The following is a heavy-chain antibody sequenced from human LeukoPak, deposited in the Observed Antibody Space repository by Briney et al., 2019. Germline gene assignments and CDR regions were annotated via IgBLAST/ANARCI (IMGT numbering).Heavy chain of an antibody. CDR1: GGTFSSYA. CDR3: ARDRHSSSWPNDAFDI. V-gene: IGHV1-69*13. Sequence: SVKVSCKASGGTFSSYAISWVRQGPGQGLEWMGGIIPIFGTANYAQKFQGRVTITADESTSTAYMELSSLRSEDTAVYYCARDRHSSSWPNDAFDIWGHGTMVTVSS. D-gene: IGHD6-13*01. CDR2: IIPIFGTA. J-gene: IGHJ3*02.